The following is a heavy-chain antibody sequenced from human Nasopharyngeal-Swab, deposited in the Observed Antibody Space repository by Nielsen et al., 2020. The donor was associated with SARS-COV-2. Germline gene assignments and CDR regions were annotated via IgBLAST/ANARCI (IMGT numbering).Heavy chain of an antibody. D-gene: IGHD2-21*01. CDR3: ARDYGILWRRVPFDI. Sequence: RQAPGKGLEWVSGISSSGGATHYADSVKGRFTISRDNAKNSLYLQMNSLRAEDTAVYYCARDYGILWRRVPFDIWGQGTMVTVSS. J-gene: IGHJ3*02. CDR2: ISSSGGAT. V-gene: IGHV3-11*01.